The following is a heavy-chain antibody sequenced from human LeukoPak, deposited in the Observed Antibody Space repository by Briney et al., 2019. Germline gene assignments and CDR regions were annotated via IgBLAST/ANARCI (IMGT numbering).Heavy chain of an antibody. V-gene: IGHV3-30*03. CDR1: GFTFSSYG. Sequence: GGSLRLSCAASGFTFSSYGMHWVRQAPGKGLEWVALISYDGSNKYYADSVKGRFTISRDNSKNTLYLQMNSLRAEDTAVYYCARDDRRGAMDYWGQGTLVTVSS. J-gene: IGHJ4*02. CDR2: ISYDGSNK. CDR3: ARDDRRGAMDY. D-gene: IGHD3-22*01.